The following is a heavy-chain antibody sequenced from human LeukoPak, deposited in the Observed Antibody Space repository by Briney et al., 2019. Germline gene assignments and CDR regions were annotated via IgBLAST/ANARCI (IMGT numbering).Heavy chain of an antibody. D-gene: IGHD3-9*01. CDR3: AKESILTGYVEY. J-gene: IGHJ4*02. CDR1: GFTFSSYA. V-gene: IGHV3-23*01. Sequence: PGGSLRLSCAASGFTFSSYAMSWVRQAPGKGLEWVSPISRTGTTYYADSVKGRFTSSRDNSKNTLYLQMNSLRAEDTAIYYCAKESILTGYVEYWGQGTLVTVSS. CDR2: ISRTGTT.